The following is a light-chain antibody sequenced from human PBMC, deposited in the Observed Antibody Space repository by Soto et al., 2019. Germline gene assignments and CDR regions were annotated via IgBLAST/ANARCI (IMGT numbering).Light chain of an antibody. J-gene: IGKJ2*01. CDR2: GAS. Sequence: EIVMTQSPATLSVSPGERATLSCRASQSVSSNVAWYQQKPGQAPRLLIYGASTRATGIPARFSGIGSGTEFTLTISSLQSEDFSVYYCQQYNKWPPYTFGQGTKLAIK. CDR3: QQYNKWPPYT. CDR1: QSVSSN. V-gene: IGKV3-15*01.